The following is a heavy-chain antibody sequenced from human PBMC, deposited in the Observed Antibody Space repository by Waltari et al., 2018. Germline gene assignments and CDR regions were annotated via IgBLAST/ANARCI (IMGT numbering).Heavy chain of an antibody. CDR1: GFSFDDYA. Sequence: EVQLVESGGGLVQPGRSLRLSCAASGFSFDDYAMHWVRQAPGKGLEWVSGISWKSGSTDYADSVEGRFTISRDNAKNSLYLQMHSLRPEDTAVYYCVKDRGLYSSSSGLDYWGQGTLVTVSS. CDR3: VKDRGLYSSSSGLDY. D-gene: IGHD6-6*01. J-gene: IGHJ4*02. CDR2: ISWKSGST. V-gene: IGHV3-9*01.